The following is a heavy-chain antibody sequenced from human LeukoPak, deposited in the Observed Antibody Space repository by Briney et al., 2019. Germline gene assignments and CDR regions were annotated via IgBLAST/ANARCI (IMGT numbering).Heavy chain of an antibody. CDR3: ANLPRRDYYMDV. Sequence: GGSLRLSCAASGFTFSSYEMNWVRQAPGKGLEWVSYISSSGSTIYYADSVKGRFTISRDNAKNSLYLQMNSLRAEDTAVYYCANLPRRDYYMDVWGKGTTVTVSS. J-gene: IGHJ6*03. CDR2: ISSSGSTI. V-gene: IGHV3-48*03. CDR1: GFTFSSYE.